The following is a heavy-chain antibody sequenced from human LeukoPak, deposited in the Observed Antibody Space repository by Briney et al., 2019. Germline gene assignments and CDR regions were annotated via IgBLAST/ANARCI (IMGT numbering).Heavy chain of an antibody. Sequence: GGSLRLSCAASGFTFSGYAMSWVRQALSWVRQAPGKGLEWVSLISDSGGSTYYADSVKGRFTISRDNSKNTLYLQMNSLRAEDTAVYYCVKSLGSTWSPDYWGQGNLVTVSS. D-gene: IGHD6-13*01. J-gene: IGHJ4*02. CDR3: VKSLGSTWSPDY. V-gene: IGHV3-23*01. CDR1: GFTFSGYA. CDR2: ISDSGGST.